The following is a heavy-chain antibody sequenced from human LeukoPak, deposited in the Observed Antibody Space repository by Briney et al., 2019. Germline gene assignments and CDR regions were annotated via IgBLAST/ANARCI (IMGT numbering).Heavy chain of an antibody. CDR2: ISGSGGST. J-gene: IGHJ4*02. CDR1: GFTFSSYA. V-gene: IGHV3-23*01. CDR3: ARDSPTGGLDY. D-gene: IGHD1-1*01. Sequence: SGGSLRLSCAASGFTFSSYAMSWVRQAPGKGLEWVSAISGSGGSTYYADSVKGRFTISRDNSKNTLYLQMNSLTPEDTAVYFCARDSPTGGLDYWGQGILVTVSS.